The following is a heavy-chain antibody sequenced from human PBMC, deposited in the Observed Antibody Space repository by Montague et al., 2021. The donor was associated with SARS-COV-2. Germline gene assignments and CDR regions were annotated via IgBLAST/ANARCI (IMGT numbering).Heavy chain of an antibody. Sequence: SETLSLTCTVSGASMSGSYWGWVRQPPGKGPEWIGNIYSSGSTHYNPSLKSRVTISVDTSKSQFSLRLTLVTAADTAVYYCVREGRSSAYAMDYWGQGTLVTVSS. CDR3: VREGRSSAYAMDY. CDR1: GASMSGSY. D-gene: IGHD3-22*01. V-gene: IGHV4-59*01. J-gene: IGHJ4*02. CDR2: IYSSGST.